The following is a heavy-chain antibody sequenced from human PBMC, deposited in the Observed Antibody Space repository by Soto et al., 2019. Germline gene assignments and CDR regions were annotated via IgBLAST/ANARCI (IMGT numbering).Heavy chain of an antibody. J-gene: IGHJ6*02. V-gene: IGHV3-21*01. Sequence: GGSLRLSCAASGFTFSSYSMNWVRQAPGKGLEWVSSISSSSFSIDYADSVKGRFSISRDNAQNSLHLQMNNLRAEDTAVYYCARNESSNIYGMDVWGQGTTVTVSS. CDR3: ARNESSNIYGMDV. D-gene: IGHD6-6*01. CDR2: ISSSSFSI. CDR1: GFTFSSYS.